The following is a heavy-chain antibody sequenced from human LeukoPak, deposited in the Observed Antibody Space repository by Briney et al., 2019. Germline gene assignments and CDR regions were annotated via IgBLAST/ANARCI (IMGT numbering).Heavy chain of an antibody. J-gene: IGHJ4*02. D-gene: IGHD2-15*01. Sequence: PGGSLRLSCAASGFSFSHFGMHWVRQAPGKGLEWVAFIGRDGDKKYFADSLKGRLTISRDNSKNMLFLQVSSLRTEDTAVYYCAKDGYCSGGACYAWHFDSWGLGTLVTVSS. V-gene: IGHV3-30*02. CDR3: AKDGYCSGGACYAWHFDS. CDR2: IGRDGDKK. CDR1: GFSFSHFG.